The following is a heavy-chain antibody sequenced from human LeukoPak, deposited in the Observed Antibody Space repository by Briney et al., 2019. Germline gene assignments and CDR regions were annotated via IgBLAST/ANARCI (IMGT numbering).Heavy chain of an antibody. D-gene: IGHD5-12*01. CDR3: ARVGRDGYNYFDY. V-gene: IGHV3-23*01. CDR1: GFTFSTYA. J-gene: IGHJ4*02. Sequence: PGGSLRLSCAASGFTFSTYAVNWVRQAPGKGLEWVSTISGSGDSTYYADSVKGRFTISRDNSKNTLYLQMGSLRAEDMAVYYCARVGRDGYNYFDYWGQGTLVTVSS. CDR2: ISGSGDST.